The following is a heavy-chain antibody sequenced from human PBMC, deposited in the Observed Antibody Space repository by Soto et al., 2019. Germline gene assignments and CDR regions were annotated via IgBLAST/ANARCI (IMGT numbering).Heavy chain of an antibody. CDR2: VNHSGST. D-gene: IGHD5-12*01. J-gene: IGHJ4*02. CDR3: ARRFSGYDFDY. CDR1: SESFSGYH. V-gene: IGHV4-34*01. Sequence: QVQLQQWGAGLLKPSETLSLTCAVYSESFSGYHWSWIRQPPGKGLEWIGEVNHSGSTNYNPSLKSRVTISEDTSKNQFSLKLSSVTAADTAVYYCARRFSGYDFDYWGQGTLVTVSS.